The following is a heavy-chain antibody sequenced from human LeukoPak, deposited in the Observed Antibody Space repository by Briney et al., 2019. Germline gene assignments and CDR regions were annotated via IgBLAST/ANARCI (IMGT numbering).Heavy chain of an antibody. D-gene: IGHD1-26*01. CDR2: ISYDGSNK. CDR3: ARDSGSKRALDY. J-gene: IGHJ4*02. V-gene: IGHV3-30*03. Sequence: GRSLRLSCAASGFTFSSYGIHWVRQAPGKGLEWVAVISYDGSNKYYADSVKGRYTISRDNSKNTLYLQMNSLRAEDTAVYYCARDSGSKRALDYWGQGTLVTVSS. CDR1: GFTFSSYG.